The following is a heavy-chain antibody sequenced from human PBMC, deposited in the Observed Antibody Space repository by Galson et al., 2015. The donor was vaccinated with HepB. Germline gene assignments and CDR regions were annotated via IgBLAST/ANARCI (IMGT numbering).Heavy chain of an antibody. CDR1: GYTFTTYA. D-gene: IGHD5-12*01. V-gene: IGHV7-4-1*02. CDR3: AREGAKGTGYDLDY. J-gene: IGHJ4*02. Sequence: SVKVSCKASGYTFTTYAMNRVRQAPGQGLEWMGWINTNTGNPTYAQSFTGRFVLSLDTSVSTVYLQIISLKAADTAVYYCAREGAKGTGYDLDYWGQGTLVTVSS. CDR2: INTNTGNP.